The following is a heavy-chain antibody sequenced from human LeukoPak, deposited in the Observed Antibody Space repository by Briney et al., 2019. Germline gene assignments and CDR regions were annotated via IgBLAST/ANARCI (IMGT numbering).Heavy chain of an antibody. D-gene: IGHD4-17*01. Sequence: GGSLRLSCAASGFTFSDYYMGWIRQAPGKGLECVSYISSGSRYTDYADSVRGRFTISRDNAKNSLYLQMNSLRAEDTAVYYCAREVHGDYDIWGQGTWVTVSS. J-gene: IGHJ3*02. CDR2: ISSGSRYT. CDR3: AREVHGDYDI. CDR1: GFTFSDYY. V-gene: IGHV3-11*05.